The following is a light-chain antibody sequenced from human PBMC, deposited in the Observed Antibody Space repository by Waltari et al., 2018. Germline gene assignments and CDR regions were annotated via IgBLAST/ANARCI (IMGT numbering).Light chain of an antibody. Sequence: QSALTQPRSVSGSPGQSVTISCTGTSSDVGGYNYVSWYQQHPGKAPKLFIYDVTKRPSGVPDRFSGSKSGNTASLTISGLQAEDEADYYCCSYAGTYTFLVFGGGTKLTVL. V-gene: IGLV2-11*01. J-gene: IGLJ2*01. CDR3: CSYAGTYTFLV. CDR2: DVT. CDR1: SSDVGGYNY.